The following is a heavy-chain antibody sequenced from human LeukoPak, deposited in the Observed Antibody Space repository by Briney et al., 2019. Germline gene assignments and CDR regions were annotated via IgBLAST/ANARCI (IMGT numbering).Heavy chain of an antibody. CDR3: ARALWFGELSWFDP. D-gene: IGHD3-10*01. CDR2: IYTSGST. Sequence: SQTLSLTCTVSGGSISSGSYYWSWIRQPAGKGLEWIGRIYTSGSTNYNPSLKSRVTISVDTSKNQFSLKLSFVTAADTAVYYCARALWFGELSWFDPWGQGTLVTVSS. J-gene: IGHJ5*02. V-gene: IGHV4-61*02. CDR1: GGSISSGSYY.